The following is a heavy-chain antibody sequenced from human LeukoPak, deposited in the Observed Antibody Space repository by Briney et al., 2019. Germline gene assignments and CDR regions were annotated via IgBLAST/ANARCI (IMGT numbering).Heavy chain of an antibody. D-gene: IGHD6-19*01. J-gene: IGHJ6*02. CDR2: SSSSGGTI. CDR1: GFTFSSNE. Sequence: PGGSLRLSCAASGFTFSSNEMNWVRQAPGRGLEWVSYSSSSGGTIYYADSVKGRLTISRDNAKTSLYLQRNSLRAEDTAVYYCARAVLYYYYGMDVWGQGTTVTVSS. V-gene: IGHV3-48*03. CDR3: ARAVLYYYYGMDV.